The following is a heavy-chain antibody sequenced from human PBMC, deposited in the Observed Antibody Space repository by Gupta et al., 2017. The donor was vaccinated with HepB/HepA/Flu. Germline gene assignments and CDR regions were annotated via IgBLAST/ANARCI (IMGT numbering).Heavy chain of an antibody. Sequence: VQLLESGGGLVQPGGSLRLSCAASGFAFSSYAMNWVRQAPGKGLECVSSISDTGDSTYYADSVKGRFTISRDNSRNTLYLQMNSLRAEDTAVYYCAKGAGSGYFSKNDYWGQGSLVTVSS. J-gene: IGHJ4*02. CDR1: GFAFSSYA. D-gene: IGHD3-3*01. CDR2: ISDTGDST. V-gene: IGHV3-23*01. CDR3: AKGAGSGYFSKNDY.